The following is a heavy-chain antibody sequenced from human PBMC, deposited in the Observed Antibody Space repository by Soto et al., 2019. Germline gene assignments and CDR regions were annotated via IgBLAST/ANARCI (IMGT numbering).Heavy chain of an antibody. Sequence: AGGSLRLSCAAPGFTFSSYAMSWVRQAPGKGLEWVSAISGSGGSTYYADSVKGRFTISRDNSKNTLYLQMNSLRAEDTAVYYCAKDVNRRYCSGGSCPSDYWGQGTLVTVPQ. CDR2: ISGSGGST. CDR3: AKDVNRRYCSGGSCPSDY. J-gene: IGHJ4*02. CDR1: GFTFSSYA. V-gene: IGHV3-23*01. D-gene: IGHD2-15*01.